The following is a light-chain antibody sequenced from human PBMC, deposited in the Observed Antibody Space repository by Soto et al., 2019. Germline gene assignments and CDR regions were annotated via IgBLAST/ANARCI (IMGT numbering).Light chain of an antibody. J-gene: IGKJ2*01. CDR2: DAS. Sequence: DIPMTQSPSTLSASVGDRVTITCRASQTISSWLAWYQQKPGKAPDLLIYDASSLHDGVPSRFSGRGSGTEFTLTISSLQPDDFATYFCQQYITFPYTFGQGTKLEIK. CDR3: QQYITFPYT. CDR1: QTISSW. V-gene: IGKV1-5*01.